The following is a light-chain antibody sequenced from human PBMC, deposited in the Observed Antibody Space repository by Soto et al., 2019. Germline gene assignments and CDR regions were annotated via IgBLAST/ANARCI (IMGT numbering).Light chain of an antibody. V-gene: IGKV3-15*01. CDR2: GAS. Sequence: VEMTQSPATLSLSPGEGATLSCRASQIINSNLAWYQHKPGQAPRLLIYGASTRAPDAPARFSGSGSGTEFTLTISSLQSEDFAIYYCQQYSDWPPRYTFGQGTKLEIK. J-gene: IGKJ2*01. CDR1: QIINSN. CDR3: QQYSDWPPRYT.